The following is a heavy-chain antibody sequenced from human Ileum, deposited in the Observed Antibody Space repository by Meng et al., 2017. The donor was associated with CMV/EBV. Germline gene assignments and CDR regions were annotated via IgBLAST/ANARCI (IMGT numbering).Heavy chain of an antibody. Sequence: SGITFSGYSLNWVRQAPGKGLEWVSSISTNSDYIYYPDSLRGRFTISRDNAKNSLYLQMDSLRAEDTALYYCARDRGRFGESTFDYWGQGTLVTVSS. CDR2: ISTNSDYI. CDR3: ARDRGRFGESTFDY. J-gene: IGHJ4*02. D-gene: IGHD3-10*01. CDR1: GITFSGYS. V-gene: IGHV3-21*01.